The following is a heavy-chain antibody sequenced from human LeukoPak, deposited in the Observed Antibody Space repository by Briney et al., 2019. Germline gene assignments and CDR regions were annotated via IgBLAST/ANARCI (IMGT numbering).Heavy chain of an antibody. CDR2: IVVGSGNT. D-gene: IGHD3-10*01. Sequence: GTSVKVSCKASGFTFTSSAMQRVRQARGQRLEWIGWIVVGSGNTNYAQKFQERVTITRDMSTSTAYMELSSLRSEDTAVYYCAAAGITMVRGVIDAFDIWGQGTMVTVSS. CDR1: GFTFTSSA. V-gene: IGHV1-58*02. J-gene: IGHJ3*02. CDR3: AAAGITMVRGVIDAFDI.